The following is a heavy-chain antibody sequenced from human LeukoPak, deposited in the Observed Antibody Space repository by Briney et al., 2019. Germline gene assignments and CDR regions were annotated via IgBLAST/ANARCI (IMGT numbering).Heavy chain of an antibody. Sequence: SGPTLVKPTQTLTLTCTFSGFSLSTSGVGVCWIRQPPGKALEWLAVIYWDDDKRYSPSLKSRLTITKDTSKNQVVLTMTNMDPVDTATYYCALSYPRYYDTDGPIDYWGEGTLVTVSS. J-gene: IGHJ4*02. CDR2: IYWDDDK. D-gene: IGHD3-16*01. CDR1: GFSLSTSGVG. CDR3: ALSYPRYYDTDGPIDY. V-gene: IGHV2-5*02.